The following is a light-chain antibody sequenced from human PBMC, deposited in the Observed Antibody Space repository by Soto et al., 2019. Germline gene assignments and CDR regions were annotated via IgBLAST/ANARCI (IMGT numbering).Light chain of an antibody. CDR3: QQRSNWPPYT. J-gene: IGKJ2*01. V-gene: IGKV3-11*02. CDR2: DAS. CDR1: QSVSIY. Sequence: EIVLTQSPATLSLSPGERATLSCRASQSVSIYLAWYQQKPGQAPRLLIYDASNRATGIPARFSGSGYGRDFTLTISSLEPEDFAVYYCQQRSNWPPYTFGQGTKLEIQ.